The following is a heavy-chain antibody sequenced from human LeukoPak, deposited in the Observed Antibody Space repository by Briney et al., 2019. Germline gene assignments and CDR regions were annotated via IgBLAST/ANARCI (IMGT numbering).Heavy chain of an antibody. J-gene: IGHJ4*02. CDR2: ISSSSNTI. D-gene: IGHD2-21*02. Sequence: QAGGSLRLSCAASGFTFSDHYIDWVRQAPGKGLEWVSYISSSSNTIYYADSVKGRFTISRDNAKNSLYLQMNSLRAEDTAVYYCARDGHCGGDCYYYFDYWGQGTLVTVSS. CDR1: GFTFSDHY. CDR3: ARDGHCGGDCYYYFDY. V-gene: IGHV3-48*01.